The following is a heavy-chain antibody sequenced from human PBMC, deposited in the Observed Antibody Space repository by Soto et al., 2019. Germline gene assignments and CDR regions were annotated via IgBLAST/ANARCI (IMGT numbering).Heavy chain of an antibody. V-gene: IGHV3-33*01. CDR3: ARDSGSEYVYFEY. Sequence: QVQLVESGGGVVQPGGSMRLSCAASGFTFSSYGSQWFRQAQGKGLEWVAVIWYDGSNKYYADSVKGRFTISRDNSKNTLYLQMNSLRAEDTAVYYCARDSGSEYVYFEYWGQGTLVTVSS. J-gene: IGHJ4*02. CDR2: IWYDGSNK. CDR1: GFTFSSYG. D-gene: IGHD1-26*01.